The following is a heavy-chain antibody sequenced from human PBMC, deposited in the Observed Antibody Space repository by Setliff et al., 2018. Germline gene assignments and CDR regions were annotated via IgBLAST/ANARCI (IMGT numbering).Heavy chain of an antibody. CDR2: FDFDDDET. V-gene: IGHV1-18*01. Sequence: ASVKVSCKASGYNFKTYAISWVRQAPGKGLEWMGRFDFDDDETIYAEKFQGRVTMTRDTSTSTVYMELSSLRSEDTAVYYCAREEKIFGVVIMSYWGQGTLVTVSS. J-gene: IGHJ4*02. CDR3: AREEKIFGVVIMSY. CDR1: GYNFKTYA. D-gene: IGHD3-3*01.